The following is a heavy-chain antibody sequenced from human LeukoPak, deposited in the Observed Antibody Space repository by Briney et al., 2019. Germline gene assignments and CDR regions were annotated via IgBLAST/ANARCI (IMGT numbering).Heavy chain of an antibody. D-gene: IGHD1-7*01. CDR3: ARDPSVGWNYGGSTRLDY. CDR2: ISFNGGRK. CDR1: GFSFSGYA. J-gene: IGHJ4*02. Sequence: GGSLRLSCVASGFSFSGYAIHWVRQAPGKGLEWVALISFNGGRKDYADSVKGRFTISRDNSKNTLYLQMNSLRAEDTAVYYCARDPSVGWNYGGSTRLDYWGQGTLVTVSS. V-gene: IGHV3-30*04.